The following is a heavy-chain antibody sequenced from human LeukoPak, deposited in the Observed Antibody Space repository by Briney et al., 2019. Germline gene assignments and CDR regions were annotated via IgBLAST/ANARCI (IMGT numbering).Heavy chain of an antibody. CDR3: ARDHVTTGGAFHI. CDR1: GFTFSSYE. J-gene: IGHJ3*02. V-gene: IGHV3-48*03. D-gene: IGHD4-17*01. CDR2: ISSSGSTI. Sequence: GGSLRLSCAASGFTFSSYEMNWVRQAPGKGLEWVSYISSSGSTIYYADSVKGRFTISRDNVKNSLYLQMNSLRAEDTALYYCARDHVTTGGAFHIWGQGTMVTVSS.